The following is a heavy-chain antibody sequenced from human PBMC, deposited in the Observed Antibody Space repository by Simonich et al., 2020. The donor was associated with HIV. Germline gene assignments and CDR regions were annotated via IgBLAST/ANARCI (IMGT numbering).Heavy chain of an antibody. Sequence: QVQLQQWGAGLLKHSETLSLTCAVYGGSFSGHYWSWIRQPPGKGLEWIGEINHDEMAKYNPSLKSRGLIFVATSKNQFSLKLSSVTAADTAVYYCARHVSNYYGSGTYYKRGVWFDPWGQGTLVTVSS. D-gene: IGHD3-10*01. CDR2: INHDEMA. CDR1: GGSFSGHY. J-gene: IGHJ5*02. V-gene: IGHV4-34*01. CDR3: ARHVSNYYGSGTYYKRGVWFDP.